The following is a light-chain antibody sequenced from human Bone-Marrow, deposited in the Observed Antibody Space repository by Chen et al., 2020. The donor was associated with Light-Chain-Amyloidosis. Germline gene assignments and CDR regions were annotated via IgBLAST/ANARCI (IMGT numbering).Light chain of an antibody. V-gene: IGLV1-40*01. CDR3: QSYDRRVRGSI. CDR2: GDT. Sequence: QSVLTQPPSVSGAPGQRVTISCIGSDSNIGANYEVHWYQQLPGTAPKLLIYGDTNRPSGVPDRFFGSKSGTSASLAISGLQTEDEADYYCQSYDRRVRGSIFGGGTKVTVL. J-gene: IGLJ2*01. CDR1: DSNIGANYE.